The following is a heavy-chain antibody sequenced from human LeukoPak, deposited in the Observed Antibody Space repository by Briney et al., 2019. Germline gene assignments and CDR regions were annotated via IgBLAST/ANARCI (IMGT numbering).Heavy chain of an antibody. D-gene: IGHD6-25*01. CDR1: GGTFTNYA. CDR3: ARERPTQNYFDY. CDR2: IIPILDVT. Sequence: SVKVSCKASGGTFTNYAINWVRQAPGQGLEWMGRIIPILDVTYYAQNFQGRVTITADQATSTAYMELSSLRSDDTAVYYCARERPTQNYFDYWGQGTLVTVSS. J-gene: IGHJ4*02. V-gene: IGHV1-69*04.